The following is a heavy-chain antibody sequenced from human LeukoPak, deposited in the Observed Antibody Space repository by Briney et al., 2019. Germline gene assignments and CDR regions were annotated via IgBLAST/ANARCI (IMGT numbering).Heavy chain of an antibody. D-gene: IGHD3-9*01. CDR3: AKCLSGYLNAFDI. CDR2: ISGSGGST. CDR1: GFTFSSYA. Sequence: GGSLRLSCAASGFTFSSYAMSWVRQAPGKGLEWVSAISGSGGSTYYADSVKGRFTITRDNSKNTLYLQMNSLRAEDTAVYYCAKCLSGYLNAFDIWGQGTMVTVSS. V-gene: IGHV3-23*01. J-gene: IGHJ3*02.